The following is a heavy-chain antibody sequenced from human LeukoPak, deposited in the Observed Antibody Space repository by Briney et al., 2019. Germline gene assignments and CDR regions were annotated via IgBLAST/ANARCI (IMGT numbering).Heavy chain of an antibody. CDR2: IYYSGNT. V-gene: IGHV4-59*01. CDR3: ASLLHPSGYEWLFDS. J-gene: IGHJ4*02. CDR1: GGSISTYY. Sequence: KTSETLPLTCTVSGGSISTYYWSWIRQPPGKGLEWIGYIYYSGNTNYNPSLKSRVTISVDTSKNQFSLKLSSVTAADTAVCYCASLLHPSGYEWLFDSWGQGTLVTVSS. D-gene: IGHD5-12*01.